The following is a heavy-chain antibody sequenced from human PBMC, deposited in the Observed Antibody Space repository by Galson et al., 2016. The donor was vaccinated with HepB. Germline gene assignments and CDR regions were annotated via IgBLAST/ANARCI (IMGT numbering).Heavy chain of an antibody. D-gene: IGHD3-3*01. CDR3: ARDRSRFSSGYYTGARDVFAI. J-gene: IGHJ3*02. Sequence: SLRLSCAASGFSISTYTMNWVRQAPGKGLEWISYISGSSAYVDYADSVKGRFTISRENAKNSLYLQMDSLRAEDTAMYYCARDRSRFSSGYYTGARDVFAIWGHGTVVTVSS. CDR1: GFSISTYT. V-gene: IGHV3-21*01. CDR2: ISGSSAYV.